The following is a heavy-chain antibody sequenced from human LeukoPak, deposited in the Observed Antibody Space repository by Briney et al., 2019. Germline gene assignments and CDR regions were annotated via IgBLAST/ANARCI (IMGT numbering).Heavy chain of an antibody. J-gene: IGHJ5*02. CDR2: VYYRGNT. V-gene: IGHV4-59*01. Sequence: PSETLSLTCTVSGGSIRNYYWSWIRQPPGKGLEWIGYVYYRGNTDYNPSLESRVTISVDTSKNQFSLKLNSVTAADTAVYYCAREVIVGESFPPYNWFDPWGQGTLVTVSS. D-gene: IGHD3-16*01. CDR3: AREVIVGESFPPYNWFDP. CDR1: GGSIRNYY.